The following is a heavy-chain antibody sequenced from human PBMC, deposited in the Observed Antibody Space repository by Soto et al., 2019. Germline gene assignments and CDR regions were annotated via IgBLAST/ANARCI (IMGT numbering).Heavy chain of an antibody. CDR3: ARTKCSGGSCYSWSLDY. V-gene: IGHV4-31*03. D-gene: IGHD2-15*01. Sequence: PSETLSVTGTVSVGSSTTGRYFGSWIQQLPGKALEWIAHRCYSESTYYNPSLKSRVSISLDTSKNQFSLKLSFVTAADTAMYYCARTKCSGGSCYSWSLDYWGQGTPVTGS. J-gene: IGHJ4*02. CDR1: VGSSTTGRYF. CDR2: RCYSEST.